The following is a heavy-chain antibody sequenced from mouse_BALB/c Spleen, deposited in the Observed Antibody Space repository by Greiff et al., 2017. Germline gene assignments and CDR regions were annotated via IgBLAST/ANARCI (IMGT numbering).Heavy chain of an antibody. Sequence: EVQLQESGPGLVKPSQSLSLSCSVTGYSITSGYYWYWIRRLPGNKLEWMGYISYDGSNNYNPSLKNRISITRDTSKNQFFLKLNSVTTEDTATYYCARHRTWFAYWGQGTLVTVSA. J-gene: IGHJ3*01. V-gene: IGHV3-6*02. CDR2: ISYDGSN. CDR1: GYSITSGYY. CDR3: ARHRTWFAY.